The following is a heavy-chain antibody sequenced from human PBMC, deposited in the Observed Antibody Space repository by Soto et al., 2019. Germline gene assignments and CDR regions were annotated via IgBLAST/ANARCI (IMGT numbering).Heavy chain of an antibody. CDR3: AKDREYGDFFDY. Sequence: EVQLLESGGGLVQPGGSLSLSCAASGFTFSRYAMSWVRQAQGKGLEWVSAISGSGGSTYYADSVKGRFTISRDNSKNTLYLQMNSLRAEDTAVYYCAKDREYGDFFDYWGQGTLVYVSS. CDR2: ISGSGGST. V-gene: IGHV3-23*01. J-gene: IGHJ4*02. D-gene: IGHD4-17*01. CDR1: GFTFSRYA.